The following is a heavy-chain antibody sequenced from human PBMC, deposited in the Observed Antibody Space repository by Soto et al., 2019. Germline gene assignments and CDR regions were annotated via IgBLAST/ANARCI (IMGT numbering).Heavy chain of an antibody. CDR1: DDSLTTNKYA. J-gene: IGHJ4*02. CDR3: ARASYVRPSGSYYFVS. V-gene: IGHV4-31*03. CDR2: VYSNGNT. D-gene: IGHD3-10*01. Sequence: QVQLQESGPGLVKPSQTLSLTCTVSDDSLTTNKYAWTWIRQNPEKGLEWIGYVYSNGNTRSSPSLQRRVSMSVVTSKSHFSLSLSSVTAADTAVYFCARASYVRPSGSYYFVSWGQGTLVTVSS.